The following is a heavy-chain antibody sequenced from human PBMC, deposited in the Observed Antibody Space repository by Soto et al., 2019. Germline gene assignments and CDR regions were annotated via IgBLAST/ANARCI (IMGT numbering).Heavy chain of an antibody. Sequence: SETLSLTCGVYGPLPVGPLSTYFRPRISHTPGKGLEWVGEVNHSGSPYYSPSLKSRVTMTFDTSKNQFSLNLTSVTAADTAVYYCARARFSQWSQDYYGLDVWGQGTTVTVSS. V-gene: IGHV4-34*01. J-gene: IGHJ6*02. CDR1: GPLPVGPLSTYF. D-gene: IGHD3-3*01. CDR3: ARARFSQWSQDYYGLDV. CDR2: VNHSGSP.